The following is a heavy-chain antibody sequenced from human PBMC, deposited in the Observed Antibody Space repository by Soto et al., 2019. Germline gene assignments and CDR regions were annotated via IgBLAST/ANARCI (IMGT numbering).Heavy chain of an antibody. CDR2: IYYSGST. CDR3: AREVGTYYDFWSGYPEKNYYMDV. CDR1: GGSISSYY. J-gene: IGHJ6*03. Sequence: PSETLSLTCTVSGGSISSYYWSWIRQPPGKGLEWIGYIYYSGSTNYHPSLKSRVTISVDTSKNQFSLKLSSVTAADTAVYYCAREVGTYYDFWSGYPEKNYYMDVWGKGTTVTVSS. V-gene: IGHV4-59*01. D-gene: IGHD3-3*01.